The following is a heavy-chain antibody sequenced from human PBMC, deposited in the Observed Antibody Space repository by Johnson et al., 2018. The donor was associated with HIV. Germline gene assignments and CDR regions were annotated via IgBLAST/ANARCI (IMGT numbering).Heavy chain of an antibody. CDR1: GFTFSNYA. V-gene: IGHV3-30-3*01. CDR2: ISYDGSNK. J-gene: IGHJ3*02. Sequence: QVQLVESGGGVVQPGRSLRLSCAASGFTFSNYAMHWVRQAPGRGLEWMAVISYDGSNKYYADSVKGRFTISRDNSKNTLYLQMNSLRAEDTAVYYCASQVRGLRLGVDAFDIWGQGTLVTVSS. CDR3: ASQVRGLRLGVDAFDI. D-gene: IGHD5-12*01.